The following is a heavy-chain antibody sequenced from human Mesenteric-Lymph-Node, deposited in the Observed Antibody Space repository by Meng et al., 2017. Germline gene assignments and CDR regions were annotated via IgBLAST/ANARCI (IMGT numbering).Heavy chain of an antibody. CDR2: IKSKTDGGTT. Sequence: GGSLRLSCAASGFTFSSNAMSWVRQASGKGLEWVGRIKSKTDGGTTDYAAPVKGRFTISRDDSKNTLYLQMNSLKTEDTAVYYCTTDSTFGGVIADFDYWGQGNRVTCAS. D-gene: IGHD3-16*02. V-gene: IGHV3-15*01. CDR1: GFTFSSNA. CDR3: TTDSTFGGVIADFDY. J-gene: IGHJ4*02.